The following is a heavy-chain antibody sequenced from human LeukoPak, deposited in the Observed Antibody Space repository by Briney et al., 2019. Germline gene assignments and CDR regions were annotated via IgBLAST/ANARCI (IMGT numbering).Heavy chain of an antibody. CDR2: IKQDGSEK. D-gene: IGHD3-22*01. CDR3: ARDLVNDDSSGYYSY. V-gene: IGHV3-7*01. Sequence: GGSLRLSCAASGFTFSSYWMSWVRQAPGRGLEWVANIKQDGSEKYYVDSVKGRFTISRDNAKNSLYLQMNSLRAEDTAVYYCARDLVNDDSSGYYSYWGQGTLVTVSS. J-gene: IGHJ4*02. CDR1: GFTFSSYW.